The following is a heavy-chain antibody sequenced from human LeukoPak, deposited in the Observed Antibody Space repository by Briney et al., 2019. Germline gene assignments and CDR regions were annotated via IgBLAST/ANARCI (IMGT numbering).Heavy chain of an antibody. Sequence: PSETLSLTCTVSGGSISSYYWSWIRQPPGKGLEWIGYIYYSGSTNYNPSLKSRVTISVKTSKNQFSLKLSSVTAADTAVYYCARDLLRTAAPTPNWFDPWGQGTLVTVSS. V-gene: IGHV4-59*01. CDR2: IYYSGST. D-gene: IGHD2-2*01. J-gene: IGHJ5*02. CDR3: ARDLLRTAAPTPNWFDP. CDR1: GGSISSYY.